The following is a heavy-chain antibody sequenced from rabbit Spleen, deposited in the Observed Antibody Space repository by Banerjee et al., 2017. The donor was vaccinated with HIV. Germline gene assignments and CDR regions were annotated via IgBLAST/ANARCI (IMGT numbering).Heavy chain of an antibody. CDR2: INIVTGKS. CDR1: GVSFSDKDV. Sequence: QEQLVESGGGLVRPEGSLKLSCTASGVSFSDKDVMCWVRQAPGKGLEWIACINIVTGKSVYATWAKGRFTCSKTSSTTVTLQMTSLTVADTATYFCARDTGSSFSSYGMDLWGPGTLVTVS. J-gene: IGHJ6*01. CDR3: ARDTGSSFSSYGMDL. V-gene: IGHV1S45*01. D-gene: IGHD8-1*01.